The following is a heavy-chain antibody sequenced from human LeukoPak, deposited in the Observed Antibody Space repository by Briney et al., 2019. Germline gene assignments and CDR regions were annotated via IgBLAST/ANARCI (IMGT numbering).Heavy chain of an antibody. J-gene: IGHJ4*02. D-gene: IGHD5-12*01. CDR3: ARGGAGRGYSGYGQLDY. CDR1: GFTFSSYA. CDR2: ISYDGSNK. Sequence: GGSLRLSCAASGFTFSSYAMHWVRQAPGKGLEWVAVISYDGSNKYYADSVKGRFTISRDNSKNTLYLQMNSLRAEDTAVYYCARGGAGRGYSGYGQLDYWGQGTLVTVSS. V-gene: IGHV3-30-3*01.